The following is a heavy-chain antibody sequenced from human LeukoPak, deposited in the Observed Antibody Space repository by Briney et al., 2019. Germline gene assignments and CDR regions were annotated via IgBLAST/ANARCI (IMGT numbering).Heavy chain of an antibody. J-gene: IGHJ5*02. V-gene: IGHV1-2*02. CDR3: AREPRRGHWFDP. CDR2: INPNSDGT. CDR1: GYTFTGYY. Sequence: ASVKVSCKASGYTFTGYYMHWVRQAPGQGLEWMGWINPNSDGTNYAQKFQGRVTMTRDTSISTAYMELSRLRSDDTAVYYCAREPRRGHWFDPWGQGTLVTVSS.